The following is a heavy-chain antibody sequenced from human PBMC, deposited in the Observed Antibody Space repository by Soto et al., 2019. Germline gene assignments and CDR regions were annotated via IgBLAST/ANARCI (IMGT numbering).Heavy chain of an antibody. CDR3: ERDYYYDSGTTASDI. Sequence: QVQLVESGGGVVQPGRSLRLSCAAAGFTFSRYGMHWVRQAPGKGLEWVAVIWYDGSNKYYADSVKGRFTISRDNSEDTLYLQMNSLRAEDTAGYYCERDYYYDSGTTASDIWGQGTVVTVSS. J-gene: IGHJ3*02. V-gene: IGHV3-33*01. CDR2: IWYDGSNK. D-gene: IGHD3-10*01. CDR1: GFTFSRYG.